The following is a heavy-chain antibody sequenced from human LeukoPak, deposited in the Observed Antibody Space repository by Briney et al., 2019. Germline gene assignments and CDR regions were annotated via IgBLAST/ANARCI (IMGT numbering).Heavy chain of an antibody. D-gene: IGHD6-13*01. Sequence: SETLSLTCTVSGGSVSDYYWSWIRQPAGKGLEWIGRIYTSGSTNYNPSLKSRVTISVDTSKNQFSLKLSSVTAADTAVYYCARAGYSSSWYRVNAFDIWGQGTMVTVSS. J-gene: IGHJ3*02. V-gene: IGHV4-4*07. CDR1: GGSVSDYY. CDR3: ARAGYSSSWYRVNAFDI. CDR2: IYTSGST.